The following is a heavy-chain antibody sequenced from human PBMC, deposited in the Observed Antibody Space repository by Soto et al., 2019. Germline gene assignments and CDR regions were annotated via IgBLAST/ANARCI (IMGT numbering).Heavy chain of an antibody. J-gene: IGHJ4*02. D-gene: IGHD3-10*01. Sequence: GGSLRLCCSASGFTFSSYAMYWVRQAPGKGLEDVSAINNNGYNTYYADSVKGRFTISRDNSANTLHLQMSSLRAEHTAVYHCVKDAGSGVPYFLDYWGQGTLVTVSS. CDR1: GFTFSSYA. CDR3: VKDAGSGVPYFLDY. V-gene: IGHV3-64D*06. CDR2: INNNGYNT.